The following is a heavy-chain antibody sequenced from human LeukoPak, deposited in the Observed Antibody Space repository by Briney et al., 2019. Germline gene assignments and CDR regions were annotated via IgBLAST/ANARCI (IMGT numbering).Heavy chain of an antibody. D-gene: IGHD2-21*01. V-gene: IGHV4-59*01. CDR2: IYYSGST. J-gene: IGHJ4*02. CDR1: GGSISSYY. Sequence: SETLSLTCTVSGGSISSYYWSWIRQPPGKGLEWIGYIYYSGSTNYNPSLKSRVPISVDTSKNQFSLKLSSVTAADTAVYYCARVTLLGFFDYWGQGTLVTVSS. CDR3: ARVTLLGFFDY.